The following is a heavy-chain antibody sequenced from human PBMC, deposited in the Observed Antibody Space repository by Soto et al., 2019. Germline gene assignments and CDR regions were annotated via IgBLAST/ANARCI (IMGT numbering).Heavy chain of an antibody. D-gene: IGHD3-22*01. V-gene: IGHV3-23*01. J-gene: IGHJ3*01. Sequence: PGGSLRLSCAASGFTFSSYAMSWVRQAPGKGLEWVSRINTDGSSTYYADSVKGRFTISRDNSKNTLYLQMNSLRAEDTAVYYCAKDNYYDSSSNWGQGTMVTVSS. CDR3: AKDNYYDSSSN. CDR2: INTDGSST. CDR1: GFTFSSYA.